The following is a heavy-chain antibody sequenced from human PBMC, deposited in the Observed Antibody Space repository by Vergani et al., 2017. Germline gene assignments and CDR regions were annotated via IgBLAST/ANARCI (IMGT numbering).Heavy chain of an antibody. CDR1: GYTFTSYG. V-gene: IGHV1-18*04. J-gene: IGHJ4*02. D-gene: IGHD2-15*01. CDR2: ISAYNGNT. CDR3: ARATCSGGSCYRGFEY. Sequence: QVQLVQSGAEVKKPGASVKVSCKASGYTFTSYGISWVRQAPGQGLEWMGWISAYNGNTNYAQKLQGRVTMTTDTSTSTAYMELRSLKSEDTAVFYCARATCSGGSCYRGFEYWGQGSLITVSS.